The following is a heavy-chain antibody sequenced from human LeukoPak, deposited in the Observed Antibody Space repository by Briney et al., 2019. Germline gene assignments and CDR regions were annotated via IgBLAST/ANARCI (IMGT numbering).Heavy chain of an antibody. CDR3: ARVVNQLPYS. D-gene: IGHD2-2*01. V-gene: IGHV3-48*03. J-gene: IGHJ4*02. CDR1: GFSFSSDV. Sequence: GGSLRLSCAAAGFSFSSDVMNWVRPAPGKGLEWVSYISSSGGTIYYADSVKGRFTISRDNAKNSLFLQMNSLRAEDTAVYYCARVVNQLPYSWGQGALVTVSS. CDR2: ISSSGGTI.